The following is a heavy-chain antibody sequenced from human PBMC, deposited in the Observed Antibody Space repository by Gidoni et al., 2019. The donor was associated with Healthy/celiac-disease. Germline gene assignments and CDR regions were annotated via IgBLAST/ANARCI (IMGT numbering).Heavy chain of an antibody. CDR3: ARDRYSSSWYPPYYYYGMDV. V-gene: IGHV3-7*01. Sequence: EVQLVDAGGGLVQPGGSLRLSCAASGFTFSSYWMSWVRQAPGKGLEWVANINQDGSEKYYVDSVKGRFTISRDNAKNSLYLQMNSLRAEDTAVYYCARDRYSSSWYPPYYYYGMDVWGQGTTVTVCS. J-gene: IGHJ6*02. CDR1: GFTFSSYW. D-gene: IGHD6-13*01. CDR2: INQDGSEK.